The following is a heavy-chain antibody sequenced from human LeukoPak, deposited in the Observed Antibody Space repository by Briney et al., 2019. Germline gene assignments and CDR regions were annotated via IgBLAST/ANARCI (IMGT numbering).Heavy chain of an antibody. CDR3: ARRFYYASGHAFDI. CDR2: IYPGDSDT. Sequence: GESLKISCKGSGYSFTTYWIAWVRQMPGEGLEWMGIIYPGDSDTRYSPSFEGQVTISADKSISTAYLQWSSLKASDTAMYYCARRFYYASGHAFDIWGQGTVVTVSS. CDR1: GYSFTTYW. V-gene: IGHV5-51*01. J-gene: IGHJ3*02. D-gene: IGHD3-10*01.